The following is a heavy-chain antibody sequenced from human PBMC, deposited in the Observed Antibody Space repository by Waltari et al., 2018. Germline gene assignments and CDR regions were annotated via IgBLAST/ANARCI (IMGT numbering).Heavy chain of an antibody. J-gene: IGHJ4*02. D-gene: IGHD5-18*01. V-gene: IGHV4-38-2*02. CDR2: IYHSGST. CDR1: GYSISSGYY. Sequence: QVQLQESGPGLVKPSETLSLTCAVSGYSISSGYYWGWIRQPPGKGLEWIGSIYHSGSTYYNPPLKSRVTISVDTSKNQFSLKLSSVTAADTAVYYCARDLSGSTASTWGQGTLVTVSS. CDR3: ARDLSGSTAST.